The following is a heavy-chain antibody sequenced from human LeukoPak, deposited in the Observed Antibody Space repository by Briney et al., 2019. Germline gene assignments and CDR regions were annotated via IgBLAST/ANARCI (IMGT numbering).Heavy chain of an antibody. Sequence: PGGSLRLSCAASGFTFSSYAMNWVRQAPGKGLEWVSGISGSGGSTYYADSVKGRFTISRDNAKKSLYLQMNSLRAEDTAVYYCARTYYYDSSGYREDWFDPWGQGTLVTVSS. V-gene: IGHV3-23*01. CDR2: ISGSGGST. J-gene: IGHJ5*02. CDR1: GFTFSSYA. CDR3: ARTYYYDSSGYREDWFDP. D-gene: IGHD3-22*01.